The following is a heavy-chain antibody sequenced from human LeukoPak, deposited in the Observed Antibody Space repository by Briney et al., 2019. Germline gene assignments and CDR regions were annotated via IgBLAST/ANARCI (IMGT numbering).Heavy chain of an antibody. CDR1: GGTFSSYA. Sequence: ASVKVSCKASGGTFSSYAISWVRQAPGQGLEWMGWINPNSGGTNYAQKFQGRVTMTRDTSISTAYMELSRLGSDDTAVYYCARELEYYFDYWGQGTLVTVSS. CDR3: ARELEYYFDY. V-gene: IGHV1-2*02. J-gene: IGHJ4*02. CDR2: INPNSGGT. D-gene: IGHD2/OR15-2a*01.